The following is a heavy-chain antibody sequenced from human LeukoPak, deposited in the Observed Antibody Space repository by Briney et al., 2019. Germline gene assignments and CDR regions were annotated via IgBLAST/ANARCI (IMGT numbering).Heavy chain of an antibody. CDR3: ARGDSSSLGY. CDR1: GGSISSGEYY. D-gene: IGHD6-13*01. J-gene: IGHJ4*02. V-gene: IGHV4-30-4*08. CDR2: IYYSGTT. Sequence: SETLSLTCTVSGGSISSGEYYWSWIRQPPGKGLEWIGYIYYSGTTYYNPSLKSRVTISVDTSKNHFSLKLSSVTAADTAVYYCARGDSSSLGYWGQGTLVTVSS.